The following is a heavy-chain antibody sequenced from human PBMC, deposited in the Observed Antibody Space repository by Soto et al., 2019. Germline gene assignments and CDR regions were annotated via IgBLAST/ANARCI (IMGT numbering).Heavy chain of an antibody. CDR3: TRHEGGAAADRPLDY. CDR1: GGSIRSSTYY. J-gene: IGHJ4*02. V-gene: IGHV4-39*01. Sequence: QLRLQESGPGLVKPSETLSLTCTVSGGSIRSSTYYWGWIRQPPGKGLEWIWSIYYSGSTHYNPSLKSRVTMSVDTSTNQFSLKLNSVTAADTAVYYCTRHEGGAAADRPLDYWGQGTLVTVSS. CDR2: IYYSGST. D-gene: IGHD6-13*01.